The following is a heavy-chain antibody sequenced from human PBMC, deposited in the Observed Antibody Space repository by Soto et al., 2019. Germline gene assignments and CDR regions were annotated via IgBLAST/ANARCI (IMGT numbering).Heavy chain of an antibody. CDR2: INYSGST. J-gene: IGHJ5*02. CDR1: GGSISSSSYY. Sequence: SETLSLTCTVSGGSISSSSYYWGWIRQPPGKGLEWIGRINYSGSTNYNPSLKSRVTISVDTSKNQFSLKLSSVTAADTAVYYCARHLGILERNNWFDPWGQGTLVTVSS. D-gene: IGHD3-3*01. CDR3: ARHLGILERNNWFDP. V-gene: IGHV4-39*01.